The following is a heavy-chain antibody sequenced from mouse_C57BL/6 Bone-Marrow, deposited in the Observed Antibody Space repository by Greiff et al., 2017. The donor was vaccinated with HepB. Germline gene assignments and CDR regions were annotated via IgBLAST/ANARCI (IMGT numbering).Heavy chain of an antibody. V-gene: IGHV8-8*01. Sequence: QVQLKESGPGILQPSQTLSLTCSFSGFSLSTFGMGVGWIRQPSGKGLEWLAHIWWDDDKYYNPALKSRLTISKDTSKNQVFLKIANVDTADTATYYCARMSRQLRLAWFAYWGQGTLVTVSA. D-gene: IGHD3-2*02. CDR3: ARMSRQLRLAWFAY. CDR2: IWWDDDK. J-gene: IGHJ3*01. CDR1: GFSLSTFGMG.